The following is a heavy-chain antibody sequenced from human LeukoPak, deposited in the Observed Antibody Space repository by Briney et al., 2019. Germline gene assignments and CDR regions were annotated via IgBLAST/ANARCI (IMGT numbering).Heavy chain of an antibody. Sequence: ASVKVSCKASGYTFTSYGISWVRQAPGQGLEWMGWVSAYNGNTNYAQKLQGRVTMTTDTSTSTAYMELRSLRSDDTAVYYCARGAGSYNYYYYYYYMDVWGKGTTVTVSS. V-gene: IGHV1-18*01. J-gene: IGHJ6*03. D-gene: IGHD1-26*01. CDR1: GYTFTSYG. CDR2: VSAYNGNT. CDR3: ARGAGSYNYYYYYYYMDV.